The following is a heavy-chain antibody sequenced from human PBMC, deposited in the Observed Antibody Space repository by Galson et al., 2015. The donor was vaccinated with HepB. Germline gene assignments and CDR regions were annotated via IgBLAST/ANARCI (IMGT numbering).Heavy chain of an antibody. J-gene: IGHJ4*02. CDR1: GFTFSSYA. Sequence: SLRLSCAASGFTFSSYAMSWVRQAPGKGLEWVSAISGSGGSTYYADSVKGRFTISRDNSKNTLYLQMNSLRAEDTAVYYCAKRPYYDILTGYFHDYWGQGTLVTVSS. V-gene: IGHV3-23*01. CDR3: AKRPYYDILTGYFHDY. D-gene: IGHD3-9*01. CDR2: ISGSGGST.